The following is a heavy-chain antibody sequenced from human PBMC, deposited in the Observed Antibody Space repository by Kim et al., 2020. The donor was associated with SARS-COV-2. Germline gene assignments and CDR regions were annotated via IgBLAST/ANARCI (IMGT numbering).Heavy chain of an antibody. Sequence: GGSLRLSCAASGFTFSSYWMSWVRQAPGKGLEWVANIKQDGSEKYYVDSVKGRFTISRDNAKNSLYLQMNSLRAEDTAVHYCARDREYYYYGMDVWGQGTTVTVSS. CDR3: ARDREYYYYGMDV. V-gene: IGHV3-7*03. CDR1: GFTFSSYW. CDR2: IKQDGSEK. D-gene: IGHD1-26*01. J-gene: IGHJ6*02.